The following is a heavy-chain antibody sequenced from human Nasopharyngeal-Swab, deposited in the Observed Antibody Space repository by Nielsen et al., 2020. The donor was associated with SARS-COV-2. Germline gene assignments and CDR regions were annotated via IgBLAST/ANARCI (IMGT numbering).Heavy chain of an antibody. Sequence: VRQMPGTGLAWVAYISSSSSTSYYADSVKGRFTISRDNPKNSLYLQMNSLRDEDTALYYCARDVAIVGATLENWGQGTLVTVSS. CDR3: ARDVAIVGATLEN. CDR2: ISSSSSTS. D-gene: IGHD1-26*01. V-gene: IGHV3-48*02. J-gene: IGHJ4*02.